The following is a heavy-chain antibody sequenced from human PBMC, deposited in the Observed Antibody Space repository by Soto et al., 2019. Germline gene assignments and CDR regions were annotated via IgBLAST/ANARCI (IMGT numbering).Heavy chain of an antibody. CDR2: INPNSGGT. V-gene: IGHV1-2*02. CDR1: GYTFTGYY. CDR3: ARTGESPAYYYYYGMDV. D-gene: IGHD3-10*01. Sequence: QVQLVQSGAEVKKPGASVKVSCKASGYTFTGYYMHWVRQAPGQGLEWMGWINPNSGGTNYAQKFQGRVTMTRDTSINSAYMELSRLRSDDTAVYYCARTGESPAYYYYYGMDVWGQGTTVTVSS. J-gene: IGHJ6*02.